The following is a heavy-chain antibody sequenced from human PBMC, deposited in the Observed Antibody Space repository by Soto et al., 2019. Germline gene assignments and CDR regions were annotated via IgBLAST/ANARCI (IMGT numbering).Heavy chain of an antibody. CDR2: ISAYNGNT. D-gene: IGHD4-17*01. CDR1: GYTFTSYG. V-gene: IGHV1-18*01. Sequence: QVQLVQSGAEVKKPGASVKVSCKASGYTFTSYGISWVRQAPGQGLEWMGWISAYNGNTNYAQKLQGRVTMTTDTSTSTDYTELRSLRSDDTAVYYCARETVTTGWYYYGMDVWGQGTTVTVSS. J-gene: IGHJ6*02. CDR3: ARETVTTGWYYYGMDV.